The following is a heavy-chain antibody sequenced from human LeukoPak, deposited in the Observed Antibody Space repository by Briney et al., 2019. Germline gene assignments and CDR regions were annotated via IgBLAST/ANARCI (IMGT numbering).Heavy chain of an antibody. J-gene: IGHJ5*02. CDR1: GGTFSSYA. Sequence: SVKVSCKASGGTFSSYAISWVRQAPGQGLEWMGGIIPIFGTANYAQKFQGRVTITADKSTSTAYMELSSLRSEDMAVYYCAREDYDILTGYYNFWFDPWGQGTLVTVSS. V-gene: IGHV1-69*06. CDR2: IIPIFGTA. D-gene: IGHD3-9*01. CDR3: AREDYDILTGYYNFWFDP.